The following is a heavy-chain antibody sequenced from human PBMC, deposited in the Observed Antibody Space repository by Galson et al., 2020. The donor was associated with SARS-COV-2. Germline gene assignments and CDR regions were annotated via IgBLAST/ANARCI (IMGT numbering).Heavy chain of an antibody. CDR1: GFTFDDYA. J-gene: IGHJ6*03. V-gene: IGHV3-9*01. Sequence: GGSLRLSCAASGFTFDDYAMHWVRQAPGKGLEWVLGISWNSGSIGYADSVKGRFTISRDNAKNSLYLQMNSLRAEDTALYYCATLPSYYYYYMDVWGKGTTVTVSS. CDR3: ATLPSYYYYYMDV. CDR2: ISWNSGSI.